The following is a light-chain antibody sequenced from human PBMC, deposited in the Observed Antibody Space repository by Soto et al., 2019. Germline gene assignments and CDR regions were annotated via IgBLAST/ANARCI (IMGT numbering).Light chain of an antibody. CDR2: GAS. Sequence: IVLTQSPDTLSLSPGEGATLSCRASQNVNSNYLAWYQHRPGQTPRLLIYGASNRATGIPDRFSGSGSVTDFTLTISRLEPEDFAVYYCQLYGTAPYAFGQGTRLEI. J-gene: IGKJ2*01. CDR3: QLYGTAPYA. CDR1: QNVNSNY. V-gene: IGKV3-20*01.